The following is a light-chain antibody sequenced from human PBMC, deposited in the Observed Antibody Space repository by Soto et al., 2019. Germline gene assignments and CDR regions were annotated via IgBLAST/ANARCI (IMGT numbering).Light chain of an antibody. CDR3: QQYYSYPLT. CDR1: QSISSW. V-gene: IGKV1-5*01. J-gene: IGKJ1*01. CDR2: DAS. Sequence: DIQMTQSPSTLSASVGDRVTITCRASQSISSWLAWYQQKPGKAPKLLIYDASNLETGVPSRFSGSGSGTDFTLTISCLQSEDFATYYCQQYYSYPLTFGQGTKVDIK.